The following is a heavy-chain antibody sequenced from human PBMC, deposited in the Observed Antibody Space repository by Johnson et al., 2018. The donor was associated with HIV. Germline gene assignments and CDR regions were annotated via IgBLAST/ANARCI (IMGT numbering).Heavy chain of an antibody. CDR1: GFNFSDYY. CDR3: ARTRHYYEAFDI. CDR2: IRYDGTNK. Sequence: QVQLVESGGGLVKPGGSLRLSCAASGFNFSDYYMSWIRQAPGKGLEWVAFIRYDGTNKYYADSVKGRFTISRDNSRNTLYLQMNSLRAEDTAVYYCARTRHYYEAFDIWGQGTMVTVSS. D-gene: IGHD3-10*01. J-gene: IGHJ3*02. V-gene: IGHV3-30*02.